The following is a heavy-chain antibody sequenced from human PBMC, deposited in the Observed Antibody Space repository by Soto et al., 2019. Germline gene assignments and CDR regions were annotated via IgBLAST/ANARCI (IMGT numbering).Heavy chain of an antibody. CDR1: GFTFSSYW. CDR2: IKQDGSEK. D-gene: IGHD3-16*01. V-gene: IGHV3-7*01. Sequence: EAQLVESGGGLVQPGGSLRVSCAVSGFTFSSYWMSWVRQAPGKGLEWVAKIKQDGSEKDYVDSVKGRFTISRDNANNSLFLHMYSLRAEDTAVYYCARGGRDAYNWFDPWGQGTLVTVSP. CDR3: ARGGRDAYNWFDP. J-gene: IGHJ5*02.